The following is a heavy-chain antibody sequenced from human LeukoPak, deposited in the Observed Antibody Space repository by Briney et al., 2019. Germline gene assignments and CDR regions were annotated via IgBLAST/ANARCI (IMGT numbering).Heavy chain of an antibody. V-gene: IGHV4-34*01. CDR3: ARAYYDYVWGSYRYLPRSFVY. J-gene: IGHJ4*02. D-gene: IGHD3-16*02. CDR1: GGSFSGYY. Sequence: PSETLSLTCAVYGGSFSGYYWSWIRQPPGKGLEWIGEINHSGSTNYNPSLKSRVTISVDTSKNQFSLKLSSVTAADTAVYYCARAYYDYVWGSYRYLPRSFVYWGQGTLVTVSS. CDR2: INHSGST.